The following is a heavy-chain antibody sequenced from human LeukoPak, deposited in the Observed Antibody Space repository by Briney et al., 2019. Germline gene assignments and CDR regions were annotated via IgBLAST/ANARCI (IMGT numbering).Heavy chain of an antibody. D-gene: IGHD5-12*01. V-gene: IGHV1-2*02. CDR2: INPNSGGT. CDR1: GYTFTGYY. J-gene: IGHJ4*02. Sequence: ASVKVSCKASGYTFTGYYMHWVRQAAGQGLEWMGWINPNSGGTNYAQKFQGRVTMTRDTSISTAYMELSRLRSDDTAVYYCASRSPIVATPFDYWGQGTLVTVSS. CDR3: ASRSPIVATPFDY.